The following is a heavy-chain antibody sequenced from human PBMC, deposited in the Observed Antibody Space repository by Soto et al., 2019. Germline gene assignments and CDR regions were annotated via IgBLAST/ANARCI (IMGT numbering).Heavy chain of an antibody. CDR2: IIPIFGTA. CDR3: ARVSDYYDSSGYYYYDY. V-gene: IGHV1-69*01. Sequence: QVQLVQSGAEVKKPGSSVKVSCKASGGTFSSYAISWVRQAPGQGLEWMGGIIPIFGTANYAQKFQGRVTITADESTSTDYMELSSLRSEDTAVYYCARVSDYYDSSGYYYYDYWGQGTLVTVSS. CDR1: GGTFSSYA. D-gene: IGHD3-22*01. J-gene: IGHJ4*02.